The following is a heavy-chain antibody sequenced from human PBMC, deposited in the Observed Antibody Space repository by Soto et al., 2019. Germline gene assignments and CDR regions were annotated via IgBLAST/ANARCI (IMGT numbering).Heavy chain of an antibody. Sequence: QVQLVESGGGVVQPGRSLRLSCAASGFTFSSYGMHWVRQAPGKGLEWVAVISYDGSNKYYADSVKGRFTISRDNSKNTLYLQMNSLRAEDTAVCYCAKEFLSGYDSPLYYWGQGTLVTVSS. CDR3: AKEFLSGYDSPLYY. J-gene: IGHJ4*02. D-gene: IGHD5-12*01. CDR2: ISYDGSNK. CDR1: GFTFSSYG. V-gene: IGHV3-30*18.